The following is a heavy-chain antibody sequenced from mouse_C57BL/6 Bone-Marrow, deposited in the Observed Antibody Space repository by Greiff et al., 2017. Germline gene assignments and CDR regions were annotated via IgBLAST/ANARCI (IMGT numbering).Heavy chain of an antibody. CDR1: GYTFTGYW. D-gene: IGHD1-1*01. CDR2: ILPGSGST. J-gene: IGHJ1*03. Sequence: QVQLQQSGAELMKPGASVKLSCKATGYTFTGYWIEWVKQRPGHGLEWIGEILPGSGSTNYNEKFKGKATFTAYTSSNTAYMQLSSLTTEDSAIYYCARHYYGSSYGRYFDVWGTGTTVTVSS. CDR3: ARHYYGSSYGRYFDV. V-gene: IGHV1-9*01.